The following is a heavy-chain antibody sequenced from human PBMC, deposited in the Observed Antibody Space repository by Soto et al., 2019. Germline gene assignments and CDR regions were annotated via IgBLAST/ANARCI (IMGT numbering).Heavy chain of an antibody. CDR2: ISWNSGSI. CDR3: AKDSKDDILTGYLLV. J-gene: IGHJ4*02. V-gene: IGHV3-9*01. Sequence: DVQLVESGGGLVQPGRSLRLSCAASGFTFDDYAMHWVRQAPGKGLEWVSGISWNSGSIGYADSVKGRFTISRDNAKNSLYLQMNRLRAEDTALYYCAKDSKDDILTGYLLVWGQGTLVTVSS. CDR1: GFTFDDYA. D-gene: IGHD3-9*01.